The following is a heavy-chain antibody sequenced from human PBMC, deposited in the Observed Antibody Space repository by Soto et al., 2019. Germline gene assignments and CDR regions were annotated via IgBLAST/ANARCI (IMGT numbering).Heavy chain of an antibody. CDR3: ATGNIDFWSGYKYFYYGMDV. D-gene: IGHD3-3*01. Sequence: PSETLSLTCTVSGGSVRSSNYYWAWIRQPPGKGLVWIGSIRYGGNTYSNPSLKSRLTISVDTSNNHISLRLSSVTAADTAIYYCATGNIDFWSGYKYFYYGMDVWGQGTTVTVSS. J-gene: IGHJ6*02. CDR1: GGSVRSSNYY. CDR2: IRYGGNT. V-gene: IGHV4-39*02.